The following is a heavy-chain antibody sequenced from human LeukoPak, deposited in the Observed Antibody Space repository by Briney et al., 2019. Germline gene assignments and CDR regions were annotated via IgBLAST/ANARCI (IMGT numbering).Heavy chain of an antibody. Sequence: GGSLRLSCAASGFTFSSYAMSWVRQAPGTGLEWVSAISDGGGGTYYAASVRGRFTISRDKSKNTLHLQMNSLRAEDTAVYYCAKGWIQLWSTTPWFDPWGQGTLVTVSS. J-gene: IGHJ5*02. CDR1: GFTFSSYA. CDR3: AKGWIQLWSTTPWFDP. CDR2: ISDGGGGT. V-gene: IGHV3-23*01. D-gene: IGHD5-18*01.